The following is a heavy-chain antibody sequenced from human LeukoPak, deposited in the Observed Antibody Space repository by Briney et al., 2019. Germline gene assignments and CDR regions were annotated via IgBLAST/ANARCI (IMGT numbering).Heavy chain of an antibody. CDR2: FDPEDGET. Sequence: GASVKVSCKGSGYTLTELSMHWVRQAPGKGLEWMGGFDPEDGETIYAQKFQGRVTMTEDTSTDTAYMELRSLRSEDTAVYYCATDPGTTLYYYDGMDVWGQGTTVTVSS. D-gene: IGHD4-11*01. CDR1: GYTLTELS. J-gene: IGHJ6*02. V-gene: IGHV1-24*01. CDR3: ATDPGTTLYYYDGMDV.